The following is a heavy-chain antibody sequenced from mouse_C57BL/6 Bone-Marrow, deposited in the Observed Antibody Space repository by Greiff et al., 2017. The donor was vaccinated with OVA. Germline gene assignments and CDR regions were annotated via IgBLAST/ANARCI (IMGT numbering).Heavy chain of an antibody. CDR2: IWSDGST. J-gene: IGHJ4*01. D-gene: IGHD1-1*01. CDR3: ARHTGMRYYAMDY. Sequence: QVQLKESGPGLVAPSQSLSITCTVSGFSLTSYGVHWVRQPPGKGLEWLVVIWSDGSTTYNSALKSRLSISKDNSKSQVFLKMNSLPADDTAMYYCARHTGMRYYAMDYWGQGTSVTVSS. CDR1: GFSLTSYG. V-gene: IGHV2-6-1*01.